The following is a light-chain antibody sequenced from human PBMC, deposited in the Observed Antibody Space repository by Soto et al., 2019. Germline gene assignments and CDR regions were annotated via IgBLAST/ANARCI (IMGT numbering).Light chain of an antibody. CDR1: QSVSSD. CDR3: QQYNNWPRT. Sequence: EIVMTQSPATLSVSPGERATLSCRASQSVSSDLAWYHQKPGQAPSLLIYGASTRATGIPARFSGSGSGTEFPLTINTLQSEDFAVYYCQQYNNWPRTFGQGTKVDI. CDR2: GAS. V-gene: IGKV3-15*01. J-gene: IGKJ1*01.